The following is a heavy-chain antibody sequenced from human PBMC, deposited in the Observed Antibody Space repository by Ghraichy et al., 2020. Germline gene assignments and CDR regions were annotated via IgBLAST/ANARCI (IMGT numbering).Heavy chain of an antibody. CDR3: AAAYDFWSGNDY. V-gene: IGHV1-8*01. D-gene: IGHD3-3*01. Sequence: ASVKVSCKASGYTFTSYDINWVRQATGQGLEWMGWMNPNSGNTGYAQKFQGRVTMTRNTSISTAYMELSSLRSEDTAVYYCAAAYDFWSGNDYWGQGTLVTVSS. CDR1: GYTFTSYD. CDR2: MNPNSGNT. J-gene: IGHJ4*02.